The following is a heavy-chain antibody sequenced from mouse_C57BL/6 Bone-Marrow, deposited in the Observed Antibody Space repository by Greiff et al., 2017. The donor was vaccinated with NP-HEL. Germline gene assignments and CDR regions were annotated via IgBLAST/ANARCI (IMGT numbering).Heavy chain of an antibody. CDR1: GYTFTDYY. J-gene: IGHJ2*01. D-gene: IGHD1-1*01. CDR2: INPNNGGT. V-gene: IGHV1-26*01. CDR3: ARRIYGSSHFDY. Sequence: EVQLQQSGPELVKPGASVKISCKASGYTFTDYYMNWVKQSHGKSLEWIGDINPNNGGTSYNQKFKGKATLTVDKSSSTAYMELLSLTSEDSAVYYCARRIYGSSHFDYWGQGTTLTVSS.